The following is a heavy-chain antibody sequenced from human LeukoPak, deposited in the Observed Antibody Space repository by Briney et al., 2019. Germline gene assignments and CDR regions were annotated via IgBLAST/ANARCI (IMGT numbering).Heavy chain of an antibody. Sequence: RSSETLSLTCAVYGYSVSSPYYGGWRRQPPGKGLECVVTFHSCSPFYNPSLKLRLTLSVDTSKIQFSLNLSSVTAADTAVYFCARDCCTSKWYNDWGQGTLVTVSS. D-gene: IGHD1-1*01. CDR2: FHSCSP. V-gene: IGHV4-38-2*02. J-gene: IGHJ1*01. CDR1: GYSVSSPYY. CDR3: ARDCCTSKWYND.